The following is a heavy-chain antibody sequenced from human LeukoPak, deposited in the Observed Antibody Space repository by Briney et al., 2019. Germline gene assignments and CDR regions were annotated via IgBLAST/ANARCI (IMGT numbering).Heavy chain of an antibody. CDR3: ARGVIVVVPAATQLQFDY. CDR1: GYTFTSYG. Sequence: GASVKVSCKASGYTFTSYGISWVRQAPGQGLEWMGWISAYNGNTNYAQKLQGRVTMTTDTSTSTAYMELRSLRSDDTAVYYCARGVIVVVPAATQLQFDYWGQGTLVTVSS. V-gene: IGHV1-18*01. D-gene: IGHD2-2*01. J-gene: IGHJ4*02. CDR2: ISAYNGNT.